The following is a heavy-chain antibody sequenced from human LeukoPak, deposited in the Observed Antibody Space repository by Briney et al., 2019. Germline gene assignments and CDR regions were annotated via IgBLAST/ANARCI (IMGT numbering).Heavy chain of an antibody. D-gene: IGHD6-25*01. CDR2: VNLQGST. CDR3: ARSAIDAFDI. Sequence: PSDTLSLTCTVSGGSVSSSSYYRGWIRQPPGKGLEWIGEVNLQGSTNYNPSLKSRVSISVDTSKNQFSLKLGSVTAADTAVYYCARSAIDAFDIWGQGTMVTVSS. CDR1: GGSVSSSSYY. J-gene: IGHJ3*02. V-gene: IGHV4-39*07.